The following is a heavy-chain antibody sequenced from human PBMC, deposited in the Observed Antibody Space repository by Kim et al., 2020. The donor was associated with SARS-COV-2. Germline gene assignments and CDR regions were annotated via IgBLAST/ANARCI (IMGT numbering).Heavy chain of an antibody. Sequence: YVYYADSVRRRFTITRDNAKDSLSLQMNSLRGEDTGVYYCARFDRNGLDVWGQGTTVSVSS. J-gene: IGHJ6*02. CDR3: ARFDRNGLDV. V-gene: IGHV3-21*01. D-gene: IGHD3-9*01. CDR2: YV.